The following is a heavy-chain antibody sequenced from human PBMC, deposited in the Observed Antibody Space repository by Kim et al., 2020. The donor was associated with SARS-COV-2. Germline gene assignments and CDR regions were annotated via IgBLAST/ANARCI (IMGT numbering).Heavy chain of an antibody. CDR3: ARLLGGELWFGELLYLSWFDP. CDR1: GGSISSYY. D-gene: IGHD3-10*01. CDR2: IYYSGST. V-gene: IGHV4-59*13. J-gene: IGHJ5*02. Sequence: SETLSLTCTVSGGSISSYYWSWIRQPPGKGLEWIGYIYYSGSTNYNPSLKSRVTISVDTSKNQFSLKLSSVTAADTAVYYCARLLGGELWFGELLYLSWFDPWGQGTLVTVSS.